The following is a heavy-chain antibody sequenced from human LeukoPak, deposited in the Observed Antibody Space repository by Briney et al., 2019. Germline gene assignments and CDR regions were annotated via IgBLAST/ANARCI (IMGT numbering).Heavy chain of an antibody. CDR1: GFTVSNNY. CDR2: INSDGSST. Sequence: GGSLRLSCAASGFTVSNNYMSWVRQAPGKGLVWVSRINSDGSSTSYADSVKGRFTISRDNAKNTLYLQMNSLRAEDTAVYYCAMGPYYYDSSGYYYWGQGTLVTVSS. CDR3: AMGPYYYDSSGYYY. D-gene: IGHD3-22*01. V-gene: IGHV3-74*01. J-gene: IGHJ4*02.